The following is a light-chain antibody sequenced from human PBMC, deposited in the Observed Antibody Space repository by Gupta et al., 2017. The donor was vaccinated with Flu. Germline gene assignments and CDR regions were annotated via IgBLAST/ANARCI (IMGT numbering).Light chain of an antibody. CDR2: EDD. CDR1: SGSIASNY. J-gene: IGLJ2*01. V-gene: IGLV6-57*01. CDR3: QSYDNSDHVV. Sequence: NFMLTQPHSVSESPGKTGIISCTRSSGSIASNYVHWYQQRPCSSHTSVIYEDDRRPSGVPDRFSGSIDSSSNSASLTISGLKTEDEADYYCQSYDNSDHVVFGEGTKLTVL.